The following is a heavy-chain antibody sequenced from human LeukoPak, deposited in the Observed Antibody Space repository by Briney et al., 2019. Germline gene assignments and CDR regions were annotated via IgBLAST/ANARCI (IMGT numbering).Heavy chain of an antibody. CDR2: IGIDSGNT. V-gene: IGHV3-11*06. CDR1: GFPFIEYN. D-gene: IGHD1-1*01. CDR3: ARDHNYAFDN. J-gene: IGHJ4*02. Sequence: GGSLRLSCTASGFPFIEYNMNWVRQAPGKGLEWISYIGIDSGNTKYADSVRGRFTISADKAKNSLHLQMNSLRVEDTAVYYCARDHNYAFDNWGQGTLVSVAS.